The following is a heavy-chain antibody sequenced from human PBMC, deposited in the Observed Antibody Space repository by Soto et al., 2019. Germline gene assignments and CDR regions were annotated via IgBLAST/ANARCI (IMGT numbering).Heavy chain of an antibody. V-gene: IGHV3-30*18. D-gene: IGHD6-19*01. CDR1: GFTFSSYD. J-gene: IGHJ4*02. Sequence: QVQLVESGGGVVQPGRSLRLSCAASGFTFSSYDMHWVRQAPGKGLEWVAIISYDGSNKYYADSVKGRFTISRDNSKNTLYLQMNSLRVEDTAVYYCAKEGLAVAGGDYWGQGTLVTVSS. CDR3: AKEGLAVAGGDY. CDR2: ISYDGSNK.